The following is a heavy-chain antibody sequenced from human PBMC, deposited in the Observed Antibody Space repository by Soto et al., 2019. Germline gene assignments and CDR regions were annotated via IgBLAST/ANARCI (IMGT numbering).Heavy chain of an antibody. CDR1: GFTFSSFA. Sequence: GVPMRLCRAASGFTFSSFAMRWVRQAPGKGLEWVSAISSGRSTYYADSVKGRFTISRDNSKNTLYLQMNSLRAEGTAVYYCAKGYYDSSGYPYFDYWGQGTLVTVSS. D-gene: IGHD3-22*01. V-gene: IGHV3-23*01. J-gene: IGHJ4*02. CDR3: AKGYYDSSGYPYFDY. CDR2: ISSGRST.